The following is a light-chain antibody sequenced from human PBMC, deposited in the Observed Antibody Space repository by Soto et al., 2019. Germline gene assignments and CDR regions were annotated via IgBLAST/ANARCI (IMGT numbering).Light chain of an antibody. CDR2: END. CDR1: NFNIGNNY. J-gene: IGLJ2*01. Sequence: QSVLTQPPSVSAAPGQKVTISCSGSNFNIGNNYVSWYQQLPGSAPKFLIFENDKRPSGIPDRFSGSKSGTSATLGITGLQTGDEADYYCATWDSSLSSVVFGGGTKVTVL. V-gene: IGLV1-51*02. CDR3: ATWDSSLSSVV.